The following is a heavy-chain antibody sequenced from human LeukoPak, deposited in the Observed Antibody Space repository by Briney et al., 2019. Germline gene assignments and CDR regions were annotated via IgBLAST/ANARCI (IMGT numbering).Heavy chain of an antibody. CDR3: ARDPHYYDSSGYYYLPHEFDY. CDR2: IYSGGST. J-gene: IGHJ4*02. D-gene: IGHD3-22*01. Sequence: PGGSLRLSCAASGFTVSSSYMSWVRQAPGKGLEWVSVIYSGGSTYYADSVKGRFTISRDNSKNTLYLQMNSLRAEDTAVYYCARDPHYYDSSGYYYLPHEFDYWGQGTLVTVSS. V-gene: IGHV3-66*01. CDR1: GFTVSSSY.